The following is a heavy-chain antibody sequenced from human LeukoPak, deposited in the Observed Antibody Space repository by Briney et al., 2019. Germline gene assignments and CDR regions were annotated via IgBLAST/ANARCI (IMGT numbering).Heavy chain of an antibody. CDR2: ISGSGGGT. J-gene: IGHJ4*02. CDR1: GFTFSSYA. Sequence: GGSLRLSCAASGFTFSSYAMSWVRQAPGKGLEWVSGISGSGGGTYYADSVKGRFTISRDNSKNTLYLQMNSLRAEDTAVYYCAKDQRGSSSWYPFDYWGQGTLVTVSS. V-gene: IGHV3-23*01. D-gene: IGHD6-13*01. CDR3: AKDQRGSSSWYPFDY.